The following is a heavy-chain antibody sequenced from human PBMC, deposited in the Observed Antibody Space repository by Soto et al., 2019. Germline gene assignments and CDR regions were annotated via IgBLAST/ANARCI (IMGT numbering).Heavy chain of an antibody. CDR3: ARDLGYCSSTSCYVFDY. V-gene: IGHV3-21*01. J-gene: IGHJ4*02. CDR2: ISSSSSYI. Sequence: LRLSCAASGFTFSSYSMNWVRQAPGKGLEWVSSISSSSSYIYYADSVKGRFTISRDNAKNSLYLQMNSLRAEDTAVYYCARDLGYCSSTSCYVFDYWGQGTLVTVSS. D-gene: IGHD2-2*01. CDR1: GFTFSSYS.